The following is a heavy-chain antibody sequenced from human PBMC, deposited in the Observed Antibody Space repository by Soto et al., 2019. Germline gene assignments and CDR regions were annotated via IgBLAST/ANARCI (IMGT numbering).Heavy chain of an antibody. CDR1: GFTFSSYA. Sequence: PGGSLRLSCAASGFTFSSYAMHWVRQAPGKGQEWVAVISYDGSNKYYADSVKGRFTISRDNSKNTLYLQMNSLRAEDTAVYYCARGTYYYDSSGYYSPNFDYWGQGTLVTVSS. V-gene: IGHV3-30-3*01. D-gene: IGHD3-22*01. CDR2: ISYDGSNK. CDR3: ARGTYYYDSSGYYSPNFDY. J-gene: IGHJ4*02.